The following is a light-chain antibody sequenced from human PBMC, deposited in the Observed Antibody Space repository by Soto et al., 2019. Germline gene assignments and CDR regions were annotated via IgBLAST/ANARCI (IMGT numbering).Light chain of an antibody. J-gene: IGKJ2*01. CDR3: QQYSNWRYT. CDR1: QTISTS. V-gene: IGKV3D-15*01. CDR2: DAS. Sequence: EIVMTQSPGTLSVSPGERATLSCRASQTISTSLAWYQQKPGQAPRLLIYDASARATGIPGRFSGSGSGTEFTPTISGLQSDDFAVYYCQQYSNWRYTFGQGTRLEIK.